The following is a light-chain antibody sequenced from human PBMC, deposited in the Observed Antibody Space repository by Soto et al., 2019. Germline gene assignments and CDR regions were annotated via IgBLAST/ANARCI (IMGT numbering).Light chain of an antibody. CDR3: QQYNNWPQT. V-gene: IGKV3-15*01. CDR1: QSVSSN. Sequence: EIVMTQSPATLSLSPGERSTLACMASQSVSSNLAWYQQKPGQAPRLLIYGASSRATGIPARFSGSGSGTEFTLTISSLQSEDFAVYYCQQYNNWPQTFGQGTKVDI. J-gene: IGKJ1*01. CDR2: GAS.